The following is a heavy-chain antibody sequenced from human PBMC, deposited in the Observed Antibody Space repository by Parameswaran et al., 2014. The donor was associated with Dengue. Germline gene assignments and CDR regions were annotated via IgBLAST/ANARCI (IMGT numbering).Heavy chain of an antibody. CDR2: INTDTGNP. Sequence: WVRQAPGQGLEWMGWINTDTGNPTYAQGFTGRFVFSLDTSVSTAYLQISSLKAEDTAVYYCASGLLWFGDTSPNFDYWGQGPLVTVSS. J-gene: IGHJ4*02. CDR3: ASGLLWFGDTSPNFDY. D-gene: IGHD3-10*01. V-gene: IGHV7-4-1*02.